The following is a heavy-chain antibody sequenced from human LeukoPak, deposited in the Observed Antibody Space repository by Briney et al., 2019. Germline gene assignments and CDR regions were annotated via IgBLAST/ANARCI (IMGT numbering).Heavy chain of an antibody. D-gene: IGHD1-26*01. V-gene: IGHV4-4*02. CDR2: IYHSGST. Sequence: PSGTLSLTCAVSGGPISSSNWWSWVRQPPGKGLEWIGEIYHSGSTNYNPSLKSRVTISVDKSKNQFSLKLSSVTAADTAVYYCARDPLGEVGATYFDYWGQGTLVTVSS. J-gene: IGHJ4*02. CDR1: GGPISSSNW. CDR3: ARDPLGEVGATYFDY.